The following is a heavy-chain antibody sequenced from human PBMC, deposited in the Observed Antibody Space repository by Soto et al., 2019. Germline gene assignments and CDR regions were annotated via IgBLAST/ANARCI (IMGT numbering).Heavy chain of an antibody. D-gene: IGHD3-9*01. Sequence: GGSLRLSCAASGFTFSSYAMSWVRQAPGKGLEWVSAISGSGGSTYYADSVKGRFTISRDNSKNTLYLQMNSLRAEDTAVYYCAAAGVYYDILTGYFPDSGMDVWGQGTTVTVSS. J-gene: IGHJ6*02. CDR2: ISGSGGST. CDR3: AAAGVYYDILTGYFPDSGMDV. V-gene: IGHV3-23*01. CDR1: GFTFSSYA.